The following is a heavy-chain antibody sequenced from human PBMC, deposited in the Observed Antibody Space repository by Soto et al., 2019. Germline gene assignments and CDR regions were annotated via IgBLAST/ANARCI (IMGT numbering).Heavy chain of an antibody. CDR3: VREGGDQRGSGVFDY. CDR2: ISRGGSSI. Sequence: EPQLVESGGGLVQPGGSLRLSCAASGFTFSFYTMNWVRQTPGKGLEWLAYISRGGSSIYYADSVKGRFTVSRDNANNSLSLQLNSLRREDTAVYYCVREGGDQRGSGVFDYWGQGTLVTVSS. V-gene: IGHV3-48*01. D-gene: IGHD6-19*01. CDR1: GFTFSFYT. J-gene: IGHJ4*02.